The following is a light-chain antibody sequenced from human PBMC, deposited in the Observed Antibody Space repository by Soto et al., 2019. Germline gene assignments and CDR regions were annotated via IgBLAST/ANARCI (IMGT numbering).Light chain of an antibody. J-gene: IGLJ2*01. Sequence: SALTQPASVSGSPGQSITISCTGTSSDVGGYSFVSWYQLHPGKAPKLMIYDVSNRPSGVSDRFSGSKSGNTASLTISGLQAEDEADYYCSSYTSSSTLDVVFGGGTKLTVL. V-gene: IGLV2-14*01. CDR2: DVS. CDR1: SSDVGGYSF. CDR3: SSYTSSSTLDVV.